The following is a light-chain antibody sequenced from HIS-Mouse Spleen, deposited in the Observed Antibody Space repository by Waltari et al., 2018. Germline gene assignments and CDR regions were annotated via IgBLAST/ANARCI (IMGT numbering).Light chain of an antibody. Sequence: SYELTQPPSVSVSPGQTARNTCSGDALPTQHAYWYQQKSGQAPVLVIYEDSKRPSGIPERFSGSSSGTMATLTISGAQVEDEADYYCYSTDSSGNHRVFGGGTKLTVL. CDR1: ALPTQH. V-gene: IGLV3-10*01. J-gene: IGLJ2*01. CDR3: YSTDSSGNHRV. CDR2: EDS.